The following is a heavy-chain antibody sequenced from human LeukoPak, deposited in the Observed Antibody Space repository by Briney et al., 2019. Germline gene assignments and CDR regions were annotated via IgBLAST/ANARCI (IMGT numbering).Heavy chain of an antibody. CDR3: ARYDSRGSASTKFDY. J-gene: IGHJ4*02. CDR2: IYGRAST. V-gene: IGHV4-38-2*01. D-gene: IGHD3-3*01. CDR1: GYSLGKNYY. Sequence: KPSETLSLTCAVSGYSLGKNYYWGWIRQSPGKGLEWIGRIYGRASTSYNPSLMNRVTMSVDTSKNHFSLQLTSVTAADTAVYYCARYDSRGSASTKFDYWGPGIPVTVSS.